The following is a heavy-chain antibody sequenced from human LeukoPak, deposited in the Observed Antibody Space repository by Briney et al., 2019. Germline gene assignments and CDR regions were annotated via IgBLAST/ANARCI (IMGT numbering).Heavy chain of an antibody. Sequence: PSQTLSLTCTVSGGSISSGGYYWSWIRQHPGKGLEWIGYIYYSGSTYYNPSLKSRVTISVDTSKNQFSLKLSSVTAADTAVYYCARETTGYSSGFVDFWGQGTLVTVSS. V-gene: IGHV4-31*03. J-gene: IGHJ4*02. CDR1: GGSISSGGYY. CDR2: IYYSGST. D-gene: IGHD6-19*01. CDR3: ARETTGYSSGFVDF.